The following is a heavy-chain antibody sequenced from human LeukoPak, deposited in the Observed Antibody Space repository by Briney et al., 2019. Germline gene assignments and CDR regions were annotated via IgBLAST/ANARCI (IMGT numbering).Heavy chain of an antibody. Sequence: GGSLRLSCAASGFTFSDHYMDWVRQAPGKGLEWVGRTRKKTNSYTTEYAASVKGRFTISRDDSRNSLYLQMDSLKAEDTAVYFCTRVVLVGTTYSYFDYWGQGTLVTVSS. CDR3: TRVVLVGTTYSYFDY. J-gene: IGHJ4*02. CDR2: TRKKTNSYTT. CDR1: GFTFSDHY. D-gene: IGHD1-26*01. V-gene: IGHV3-72*01.